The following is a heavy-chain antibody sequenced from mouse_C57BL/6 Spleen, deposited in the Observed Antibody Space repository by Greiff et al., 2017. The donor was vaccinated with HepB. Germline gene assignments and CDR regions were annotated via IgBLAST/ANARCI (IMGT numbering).Heavy chain of an antibody. J-gene: IGHJ1*03. CDR2: IYPGDGDT. CDR3: ARLGDYDDWYFDV. D-gene: IGHD2-4*01. CDR1: GYAFSSYW. V-gene: IGHV1-80*01. Sequence: VQLQQSGAELVKPGASVKISCKASGYAFSSYWMNWVKQRPGKGLEWLGQIYPGDGDTNYNGKFKGKATLTADKSSSTAYMQLSSLTSEDSAVYFCARLGDYDDWYFDVWGTGTTVTVSS.